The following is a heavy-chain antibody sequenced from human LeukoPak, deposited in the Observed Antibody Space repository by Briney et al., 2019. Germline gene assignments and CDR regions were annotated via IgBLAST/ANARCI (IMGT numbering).Heavy chain of an antibody. CDR1: GFTFSSYE. V-gene: IGHV3-48*03. Sequence: PGGSLRLSCAASGFTFSSYEMNWVRQAPGKGLERVSYISSSGSTIYYADSVKGRFTISRDNAKNSLYLQMNSLRAEDTAVYYCARESSGWNGVDYGGQGTLVTVSS. CDR2: ISSSGSTI. J-gene: IGHJ4*02. D-gene: IGHD6-19*01. CDR3: ARESSGWNGVDY.